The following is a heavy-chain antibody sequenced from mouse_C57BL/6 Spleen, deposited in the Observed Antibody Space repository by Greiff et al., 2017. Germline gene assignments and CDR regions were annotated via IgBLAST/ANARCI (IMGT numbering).Heavy chain of an antibody. CDR2: IYPGDGDT. CDR1: GYAFSSYW. Sequence: VKLMESGAELVKPGASVKISCKASGYAFSSYWMNWVKQRPGKGLEWIGQIYPGDGDTNYNGKFKGKATLTADKSSSTAYMQLSSLTSEDSAVYFCARALSGGNFDDWGQGTTLTVSS. CDR3: ARALSGGNFDD. J-gene: IGHJ2*01. V-gene: IGHV1-80*01. D-gene: IGHD1-3*01.